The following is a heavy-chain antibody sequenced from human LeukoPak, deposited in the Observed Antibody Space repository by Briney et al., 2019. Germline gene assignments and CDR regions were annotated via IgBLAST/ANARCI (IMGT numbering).Heavy chain of an antibody. Sequence: SETLSLTCTVSGGSISSGSYYWSWIRQPAGKGLEWIGRIYTSGSTNYNPSLKSRVTISVDTSKNQFSLKLSSVTAADTAVYYCARDGVVVPAGLRIYYYYYYMDVWGKGTTVTVSS. D-gene: IGHD2-2*01. CDR3: ARDGVVVPAGLRIYYYYYYMDV. CDR1: GGSISSGSYY. CDR2: IYTSGST. J-gene: IGHJ6*03. V-gene: IGHV4-61*02.